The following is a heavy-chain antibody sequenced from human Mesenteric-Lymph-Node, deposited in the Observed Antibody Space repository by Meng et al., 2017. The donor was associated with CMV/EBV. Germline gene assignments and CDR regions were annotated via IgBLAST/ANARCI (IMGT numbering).Heavy chain of an antibody. Sequence: SETLSLTCTVSAGSVSSTYWNWIRPLPGKGLEWIESFYYIVTTNSNPSFKSRFTISLDTSKTQFSLKLSSVTAADTAVYYCARFNYYASGASAWGQGKPVTVSS. D-gene: IGHD3-10*01. J-gene: IGHJ4*02. V-gene: IGHV4-59*02. CDR2: FYYIVTT. CDR3: ARFNYYASGASA. CDR1: AGSVSSTY.